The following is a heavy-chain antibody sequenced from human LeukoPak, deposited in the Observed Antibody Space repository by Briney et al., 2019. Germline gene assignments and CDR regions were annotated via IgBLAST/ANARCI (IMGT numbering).Heavy chain of an antibody. CDR1: DASISDYY. J-gene: IGHJ4*02. D-gene: IGHD3-16*01. V-gene: IGHV4-59*01. CDR3: TRGAGWLIDY. CDR2: FHNSGTS. Sequence: SETLSLTCTVSDASISDYYRGWIRQPPGEGLEWIGYFHNSGTSTYNPSLKSRVTISADTSKNQFSLKLNSLTTADTAVYYCTRGAGWLIDYWGQGILVTVSS.